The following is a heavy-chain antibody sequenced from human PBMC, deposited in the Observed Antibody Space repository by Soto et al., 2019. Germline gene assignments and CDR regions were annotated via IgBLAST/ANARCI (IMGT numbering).Heavy chain of an antibody. D-gene: IGHD6-13*01. CDR1: GFTFSSYW. CDR2: IKQDGSEK. Sequence: GGSLRLSCAASGFTFSSYWMSWVRQAPGKGLEWVANIKQDGSEKYYVDSVKGRFTISRDNAKNSLYLQMNSLRAEDTAVYYCARDMWQLVNNYYYYYGMDVWGQGNTVTVSS. V-gene: IGHV3-7*03. CDR3: ARDMWQLVNNYYYYYGMDV. J-gene: IGHJ6*02.